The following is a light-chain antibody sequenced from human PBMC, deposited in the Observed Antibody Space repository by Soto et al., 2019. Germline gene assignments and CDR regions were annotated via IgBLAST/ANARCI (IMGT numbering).Light chain of an antibody. CDR2: GNN. CDR3: QSYDSSLSGGV. CDR1: SFNIGAGYD. J-gene: IGLJ7*01. Sequence: QSVLTQPPSVSGAPGQRVTISCTGSSFNIGAGYDVHWYQQLPGTAPKLLIYGNNNRPSGVPDRFSGSKSGTSASLAITGLRAEDEADYYCQSYDSSLSGGVFGGGTQLTVL. V-gene: IGLV1-40*01.